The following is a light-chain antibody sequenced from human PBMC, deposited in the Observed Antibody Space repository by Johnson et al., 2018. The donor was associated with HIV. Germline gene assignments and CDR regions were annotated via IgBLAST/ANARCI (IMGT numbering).Light chain of an antibody. Sequence: QSVLTQPPSMSAAPGQQVTISCSGSSSNIGNNYVSWYQQFPGTAPKLLIYDNNKRPSGIPDRFSGSKSGTSATLGITGLQTGDEADYYCGTWDSSLSAGVFGTGTKVTVL. J-gene: IGLJ1*01. V-gene: IGLV1-51*01. CDR3: GTWDSSLSAGV. CDR2: DNN. CDR1: SSNIGNNY.